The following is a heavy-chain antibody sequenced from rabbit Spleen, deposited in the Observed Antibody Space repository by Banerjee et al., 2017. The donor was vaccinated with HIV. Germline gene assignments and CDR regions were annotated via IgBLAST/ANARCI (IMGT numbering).Heavy chain of an antibody. Sequence: QEQLVESGGDLVKPGASLTLTCTASGFTISNSYWICWVRQAPGKGLEWIACIYADSSSFTYYATWAKGRFTISKTSSTTVTLQMTSLTAADTATYFCARDLDGVIGWNFGWWGQGTLVTVS. CDR3: ARDLDGVIGWNFGW. CDR1: GFTISNSYW. J-gene: IGHJ4*01. V-gene: IGHV1S45*01. CDR2: IYADSSSFT. D-gene: IGHD1-1*01.